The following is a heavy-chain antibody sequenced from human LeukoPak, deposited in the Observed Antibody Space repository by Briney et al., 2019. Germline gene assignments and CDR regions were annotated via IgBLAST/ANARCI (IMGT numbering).Heavy chain of an antibody. J-gene: IGHJ1*01. D-gene: IGHD3-3*01. Sequence: GGSLRLSCAASGFAVNSNYMSWVRQAPGKGPEWVSVIYSGGTTYYADPVKGRFTISRDNSKNSLYLQMNSLRAEDTAVYYCAREAPYDFWSGYPGHFQHWGQGTLVTVSS. CDR3: AREAPYDFWSGYPGHFQH. CDR2: IYSGGTT. CDR1: GFAVNSNY. V-gene: IGHV3-53*01.